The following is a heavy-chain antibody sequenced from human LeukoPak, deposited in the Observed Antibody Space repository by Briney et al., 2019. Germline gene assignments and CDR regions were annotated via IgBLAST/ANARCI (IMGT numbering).Heavy chain of an antibody. CDR3: ARSHLWAARRDY. Sequence: SVKVSFQASGYPFTGYYMHWVRPAPGQGLEWMGWINPNSGGTNYAQKFQGRVTMTRDTSISTAYMELSRLRSDDTAVYYCARSHLWAARRDYWGQGTLVTVSS. J-gene: IGHJ4*02. D-gene: IGHD6-6*01. CDR2: INPNSGGT. CDR1: GYPFTGYY. V-gene: IGHV1-2*02.